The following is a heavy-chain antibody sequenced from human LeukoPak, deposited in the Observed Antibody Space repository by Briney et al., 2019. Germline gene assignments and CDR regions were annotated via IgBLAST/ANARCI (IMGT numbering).Heavy chain of an antibody. J-gene: IGHJ3*02. V-gene: IGHV4-34*01. D-gene: IGHD2-2*01. Sequence: SETLPLTCAVYGGSFSGYYWSWIRQPPGKGLEWIGEVNHSGSTNYNPSLKSRVTISVDTSKSQVSLTLSSVTAADTAVYYCARNGVGYCSSTSCSDAFDIWGQGTMVTVSS. CDR1: GGSFSGYY. CDR2: VNHSGST. CDR3: ARNGVGYCSSTSCSDAFDI.